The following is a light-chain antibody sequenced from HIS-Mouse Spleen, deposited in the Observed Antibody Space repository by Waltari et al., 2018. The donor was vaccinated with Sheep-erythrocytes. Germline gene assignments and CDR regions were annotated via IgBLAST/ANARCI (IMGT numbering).Light chain of an antibody. V-gene: IGLV2-23*01. Sequence: QSALTQPASVSGSPGQSITISCTGTSSDVGSYNLVSWYQQHPGKALKLMIYEGSKRPSGVSIRFTGSKTGNTASLTSSGLQAEDEADYYCCSYAGSSTPWVFGGGTKLTVL. CDR1: SSDVGSYNL. J-gene: IGLJ3*02. CDR2: EGS. CDR3: CSYAGSSTPWV.